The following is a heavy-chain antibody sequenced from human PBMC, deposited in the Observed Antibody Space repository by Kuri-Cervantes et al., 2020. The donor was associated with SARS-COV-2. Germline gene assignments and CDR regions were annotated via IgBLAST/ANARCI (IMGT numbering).Heavy chain of an antibody. Sequence: SKTLSLTCTVSGGSISSAYYYWGWIRQPPGKGLEWIGSIYYSGDSDRNPALKSRVTISVDTSKSQFSLSLSSVTAADTAVYYCASFSTRGDPWGQGTLVTVSS. CDR2: IYYSGDS. D-gene: IGHD2/OR15-2a*01. V-gene: IGHV4-39*01. CDR1: GGSISSAYYY. J-gene: IGHJ5*02. CDR3: ASFSTRGDP.